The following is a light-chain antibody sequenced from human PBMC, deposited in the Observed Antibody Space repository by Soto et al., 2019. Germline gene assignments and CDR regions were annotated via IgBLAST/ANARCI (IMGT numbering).Light chain of an antibody. CDR1: SSDVGGYNY. V-gene: IGLV2-14*01. CDR2: EVS. Sequence: QSALTQPASVSGSPGQSITISCTGTSSDVGGYNYVSWYQQHPGKAPKLMIYEVSNRPSGVANRFSGSNSCNTASLTISGLQAEDEADYYCSSYTILSPVFGGGTKLTVL. J-gene: IGLJ2*01. CDR3: SSYTILSPV.